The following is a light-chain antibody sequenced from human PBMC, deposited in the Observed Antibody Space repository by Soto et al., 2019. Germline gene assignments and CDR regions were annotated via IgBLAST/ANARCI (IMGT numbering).Light chain of an antibody. CDR3: QHYSSYSEA. J-gene: IGKJ1*01. CDR1: QTISSW. CDR2: KAS. V-gene: IGKV1-5*03. Sequence: DIQMTQSPSTLSGSVGDRVTITCRASQTISSWLAWYQQKQGKAPKLLIYKASTLKSGVPSRFSGSGSGTEFTLTISSLQPDDFATYYCQHYSSYSEAFGQGTKVELK.